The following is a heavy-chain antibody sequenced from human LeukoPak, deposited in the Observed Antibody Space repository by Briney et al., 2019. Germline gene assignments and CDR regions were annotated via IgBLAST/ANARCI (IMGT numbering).Heavy chain of an antibody. Sequence: PGRSLRLSCAASGFTFDDYAMHWVRHAPGKGLEWVSGISWNSGSIGYADSVKGRFTISRDNAKNSLYLQMNSLRAEDTALYYCAKGKWLVSAFDYWGQGTLVTVSS. J-gene: IGHJ4*02. CDR2: ISWNSGSI. V-gene: IGHV3-9*01. D-gene: IGHD6-19*01. CDR3: AKGKWLVSAFDY. CDR1: GFTFDDYA.